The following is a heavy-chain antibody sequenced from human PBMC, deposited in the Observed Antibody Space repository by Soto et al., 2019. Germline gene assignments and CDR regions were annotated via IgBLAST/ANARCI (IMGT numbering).Heavy chain of an antibody. Sequence: GGSLRLSCAASGFTFSSYSMNWVRQAPGKGLEWVSSISSSSYIYYADSVKGRFTISRDNAKNSLYLQMNSLRAEDTAVYYCARAAAGITMVRGVIMHWFDPWGQGTLVTVSS. CDR1: GFTFSSYS. CDR3: ARAAAGITMVRGVIMHWFDP. CDR2: ISSSSYI. D-gene: IGHD3-10*01. J-gene: IGHJ5*02. V-gene: IGHV3-21*01.